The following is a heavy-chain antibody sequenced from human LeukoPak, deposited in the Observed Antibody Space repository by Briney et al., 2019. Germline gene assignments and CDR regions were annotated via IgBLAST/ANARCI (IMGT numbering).Heavy chain of an antibody. CDR2: ISSICSTI. D-gene: IGHD3-3*01. CDR3: ARVSLTIFGVVRNGMDV. J-gene: IGHJ6*02. Sequence: PGGPLRLSCAPSGFTFSSYEMNWVRQAPGKGLEWVSYISSICSTIYYEAAVKGRFTISRDNAKISLYLQMNSLRAEGTAVYYCARVSLTIFGVVRNGMDVWGQGTTVTVSS. CDR1: GFTFSSYE. V-gene: IGHV3-48*03.